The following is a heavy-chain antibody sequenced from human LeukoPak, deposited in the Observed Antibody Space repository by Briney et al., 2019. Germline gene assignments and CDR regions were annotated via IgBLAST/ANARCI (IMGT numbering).Heavy chain of an antibody. V-gene: IGHV1-69*13. CDR1: GGTFSSYA. CDR3: ARTAASSGWYLDYYYGMDV. Sequence: SVKVSCKASGGTFSSYAISWVRQAPGQGLEWMGGIIPIFGTANYAQKFQGRVTITADESTSTAYMELSSLRSEDTAVYYCARTAASSGWYLDYYYGMDVWGQGTTVTVSS. D-gene: IGHD6-19*01. CDR2: IIPIFGTA. J-gene: IGHJ6*02.